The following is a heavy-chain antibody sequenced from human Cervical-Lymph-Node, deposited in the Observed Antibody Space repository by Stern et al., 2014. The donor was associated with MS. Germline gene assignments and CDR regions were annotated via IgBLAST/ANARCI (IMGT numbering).Heavy chain of an antibody. J-gene: IGHJ4*02. Sequence: QLQLQESGPGLVKPSQTLSLTCTVSGGSISSGSYYWSWIRQPAGKRLEWIGRIYISGSTNYNPSLKSRVTISLDTSKSQFSLKLSFVTAADTAVYYCARDPYGGNSAWGQGTLVTVSS. CDR2: IYISGST. V-gene: IGHV4-61*02. CDR3: ARDPYGGNSA. D-gene: IGHD4-23*01. CDR1: GGSISSGSYY.